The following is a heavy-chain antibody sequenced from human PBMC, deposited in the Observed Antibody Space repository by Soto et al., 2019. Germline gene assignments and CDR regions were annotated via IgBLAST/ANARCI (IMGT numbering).Heavy chain of an antibody. Sequence: SVKVSCKASGGTFSSYAISWVRQAPGQGLEWMGGIVPIFGTANYAQKFQGRVTITADESTSTAYMELGSLRSGDTAVYYCASRGDYYGSGSYYTPRYYYYGMDVWGQGTTVTVSS. V-gene: IGHV1-69*13. J-gene: IGHJ6*02. D-gene: IGHD3-10*01. CDR1: GGTFSSYA. CDR2: IVPIFGTA. CDR3: ASRGDYYGSGSYYTPRYYYYGMDV.